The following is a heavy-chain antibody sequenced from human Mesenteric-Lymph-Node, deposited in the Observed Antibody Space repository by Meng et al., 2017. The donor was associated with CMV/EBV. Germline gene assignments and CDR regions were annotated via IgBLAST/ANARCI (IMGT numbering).Heavy chain of an antibody. J-gene: IGHJ5*02. V-gene: IGHV4-34*01. Sequence: SFSGYYWRWIRQPPGKGLEWIGEINHSGSTNYNPSLKSRVTISVDTSKNQFSLKLSSVTAADTAVYYCARDYYYGSGSYYKSRWFDPWGQGTLVTVSS. CDR3: ARDYYYGSGSYYKSRWFDP. CDR1: SFSGYY. CDR2: INHSGST. D-gene: IGHD3-10*01.